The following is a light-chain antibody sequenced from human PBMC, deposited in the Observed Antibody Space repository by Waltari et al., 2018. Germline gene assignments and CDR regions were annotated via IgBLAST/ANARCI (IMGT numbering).Light chain of an antibody. CDR1: QSVGNK. Sequence: EIEMTQSPATLSVSPGERATVSCRARQSVGNKLACYQEKPGPAPRLLFYDASTRATGIPVRFSGSGSGTEFTLTISSLQSEDFAVYYCQQSNNWPYTFGQGTKLEIK. CDR2: DAS. CDR3: QQSNNWPYT. V-gene: IGKV3-15*01. J-gene: IGKJ2*01.